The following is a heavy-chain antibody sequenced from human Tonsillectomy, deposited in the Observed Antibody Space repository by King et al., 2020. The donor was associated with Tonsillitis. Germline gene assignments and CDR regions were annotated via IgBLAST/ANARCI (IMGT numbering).Heavy chain of an antibody. V-gene: IGHV3-30*18. CDR1: GFTFSTYG. CDR3: ANDGVHSNSGPRNFDY. D-gene: IGHD6-13*01. CDR2: ISYDGSNK. J-gene: IGHJ4*02. Sequence: VQLVESGGGVVQPGTSLRLSCAASGFTFSTYGIHWVRQAPGKGLEWVAVISYDGSNKYYADSVKGRFTISRDNSKNTLYLQMNSLRAEDTAVYYCANDGVHSNSGPRNFDYWGQGTLVTVSS.